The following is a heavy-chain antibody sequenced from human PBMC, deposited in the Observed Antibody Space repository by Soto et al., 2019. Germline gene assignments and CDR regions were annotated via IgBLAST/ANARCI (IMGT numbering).Heavy chain of an antibody. D-gene: IGHD5-12*01. CDR3: ARYSPGPGLPTPYDYYYGMDV. J-gene: IGHJ6*02. CDR2: ISYDGSNK. V-gene: IGHV3-30-3*01. Sequence: PGGSLRLSCAASGFTFSSYAMHWVRQAPGKGLEWVAVISYDGSNKYYADSVKGRFTISRDNSKNTLYLQMNSLRAEDTAVYYCARYSPGPGLPTPYDYYYGMDVWGQGTTVTVSS. CDR1: GFTFSSYA.